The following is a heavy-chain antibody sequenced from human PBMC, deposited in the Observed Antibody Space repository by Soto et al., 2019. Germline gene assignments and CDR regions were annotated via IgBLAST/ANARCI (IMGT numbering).Heavy chain of an antibody. V-gene: IGHV4-31*03. CDR1: GGSINSGGSN. CDR2: ITYRGTT. D-gene: IGHD3-10*01. Sequence: QVQLQESGPGLVNPSQTLSLTCTVSGGSINSGGSNWNWIRQRPGEGLEWIGYITYRGTTYSIPSLKSRVTMSVDTSKNQFSLKLSSVSAADTAVYYCARDSGESLRFFDYWAREPRSPSPQ. J-gene: IGHJ4*02. CDR3: ARDSGESLRFFDY.